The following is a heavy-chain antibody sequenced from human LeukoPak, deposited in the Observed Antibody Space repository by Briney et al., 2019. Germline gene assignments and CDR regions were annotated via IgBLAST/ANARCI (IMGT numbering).Heavy chain of an antibody. CDR1: GGSFSGYY. CDR3: ARDDYGDYYYGMDV. J-gene: IGHJ6*02. Sequence: SETLSLTCAVYGGSFSGYYWSRIRQPPGKRLEWIGEINHSGSTNYNPSLKSRVTISVDTSKNQFSLKLSSVTAADTAVYYCARDDYGDYYYGMDVWGQGTTVTVSS. V-gene: IGHV4-34*01. CDR2: INHSGST. D-gene: IGHD3-16*01.